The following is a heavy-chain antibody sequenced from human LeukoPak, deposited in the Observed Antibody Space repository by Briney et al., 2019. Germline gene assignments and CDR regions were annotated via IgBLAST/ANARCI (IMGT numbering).Heavy chain of an antibody. V-gene: IGHV3-11*01. D-gene: IGHD3-22*01. J-gene: IGHJ4*02. CDR1: GFTFSDYY. Sequence: GGSLRLSCADSGFTFSDYYMSWIRQAPGKGLEWVSYISSSGSTIYYADSVKGRFTISRDNAKNSLYLQMNSLRAEDTAVYYCARDRRLYYYDSSGYYYDYWGQGTLVTVSS. CDR3: ARDRRLYYYDSSGYYYDY. CDR2: ISSSGSTI.